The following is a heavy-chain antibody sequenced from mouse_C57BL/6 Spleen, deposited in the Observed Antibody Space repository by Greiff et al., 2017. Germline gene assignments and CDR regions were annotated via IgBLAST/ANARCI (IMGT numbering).Heavy chain of an antibody. CDR1: GFTFSDYG. V-gene: IGHV5-17*01. CDR3: ARMDY. J-gene: IGHJ2*01. CDR2: ISSGSSTI. Sequence: EVKLMESGGGLVKPGGSLKLSCAASGFTFSDYGMHWVRQAPEKGLEWVAYISSGSSTINYADTVKGRFTISRDNAKNTLFLQMTSLRSEDTAMYYCARMDYWGQGTTLTVSS.